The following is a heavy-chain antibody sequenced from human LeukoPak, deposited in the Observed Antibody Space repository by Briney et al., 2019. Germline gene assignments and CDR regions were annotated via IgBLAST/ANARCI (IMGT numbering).Heavy chain of an antibody. J-gene: IGHJ4*02. CDR3: ARDRPNYAFDY. V-gene: IGHV3-74*01. Sequence: GGSLRLSCAASGFTFSSYWMHWVRHAPGKGLVWVSCINSDGSSTIYADSVKGRFTISRDNAKNTLFLQMNSLRAEATAVYYCARDRPNYAFDYWGQGTLVTVSS. CDR2: INSDGSST. CDR1: GFTFSSYW. D-gene: IGHD3-16*01.